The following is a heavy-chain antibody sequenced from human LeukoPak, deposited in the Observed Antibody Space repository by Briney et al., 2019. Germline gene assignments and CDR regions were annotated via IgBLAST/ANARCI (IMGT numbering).Heavy chain of an antibody. Sequence: GGSLRLSCAASGFTFDDYAMHWVRQAPGKGLEWVSGISWNSGSIGYADSVKGRFTISRDNAKNSLYLQMNSLRAEDTALYYSAKGDTYSIMITFGGVIAPFDYWGQGTLVTVSS. J-gene: IGHJ4*02. D-gene: IGHD3-16*02. V-gene: IGHV3-9*01. CDR2: ISWNSGSI. CDR1: GFTFDDYA. CDR3: AKGDTYSIMITFGGVIAPFDY.